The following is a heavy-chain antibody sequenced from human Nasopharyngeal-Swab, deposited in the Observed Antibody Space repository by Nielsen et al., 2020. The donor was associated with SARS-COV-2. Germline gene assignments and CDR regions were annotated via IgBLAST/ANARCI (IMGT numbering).Heavy chain of an antibody. CDR3: ARAGHDTGGYVNMDV. D-gene: IGHD3-22*01. V-gene: IGHV3-74*01. CDR2: INSDGSST. J-gene: IGHJ6*03. Sequence: GESLKISCAASGFTFSDYWMHWVRQAPGKGLVWVSRINSDGSSTNYADSVKGRFTISRDNAKNTVYLQMNGLRAEDTAVYYCARAGHDTGGYVNMDVWGKGTTVTVSS. CDR1: GFTFSDYW.